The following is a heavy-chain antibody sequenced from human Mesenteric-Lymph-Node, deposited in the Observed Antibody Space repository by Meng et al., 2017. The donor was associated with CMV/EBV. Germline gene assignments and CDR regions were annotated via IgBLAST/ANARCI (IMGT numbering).Heavy chain of an antibody. CDR1: GFTVSSHY. CDR3: VKGILGGNLGDY. J-gene: IGHJ4*02. Sequence: GESLKISCAVSGFTVSSHYLSWVRQAPGEGLEWVSVIYDSGVTDYANSVKGRFTISRDNSKNTVYLQMNSLRAEDTAMYYCVKGILGGNLGDYWGQGTLVTVSS. CDR2: IYDSGVT. V-gene: IGHV3-53*01. D-gene: IGHD2/OR15-2a*01.